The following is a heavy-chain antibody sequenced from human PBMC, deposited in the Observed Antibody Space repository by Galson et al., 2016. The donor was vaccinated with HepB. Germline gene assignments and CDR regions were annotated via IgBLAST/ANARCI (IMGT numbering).Heavy chain of an antibody. J-gene: IGHJ4*02. CDR3: ARRSSGWFVHLDY. CDR1: GYSFTTNW. CDR2: IYPGDSEI. V-gene: IGHV5-51*01. D-gene: IGHD6-19*01. Sequence: SGAAVNKPGESLQISCTVSGYSFTTNWIGWVRQMPGKGLEWMGIIYPGDSEIRDSPSFQGQVTMSADKSINTASLQWNSLKASDTAIYYCARRSSGWFVHLDYGGQGTLVIVSS.